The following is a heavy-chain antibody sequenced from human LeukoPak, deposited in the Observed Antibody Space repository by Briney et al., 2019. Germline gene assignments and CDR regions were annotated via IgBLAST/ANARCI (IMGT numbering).Heavy chain of an antibody. D-gene: IGHD4-23*01. CDR3: ARNGSGGDSDAFDI. CDR1: GYSISSSNW. J-gene: IGHJ3*02. V-gene: IGHV4-28*01. CDR2: IYYGGNT. Sequence: SDTLSLTCTVSGYSISSSNWWGWIRQPPGKGLEWIAYIYYGGNTFYNPSLKSRITMPVDTSKNQFSLKLSSVTAVDTAVYYCARNGSGGDSDAFDIWGQGTMVTVSS.